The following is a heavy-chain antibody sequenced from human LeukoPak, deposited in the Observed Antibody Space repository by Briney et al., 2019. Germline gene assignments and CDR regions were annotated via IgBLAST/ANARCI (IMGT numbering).Heavy chain of an antibody. Sequence: ASVKVSCKASGYAFIGYYIHWVRQAPGQGLEWIGWINSNTGGPNYAQKFQGRVTMTRDTSSSTAYMELNRLRSDDTAMYYCARDSGYSYGLGYWGQGTLVTVSS. D-gene: IGHD5-18*01. J-gene: IGHJ4*02. CDR3: ARDSGYSYGLGY. V-gene: IGHV1-2*02. CDR2: INSNTGGP. CDR1: GYAFIGYY.